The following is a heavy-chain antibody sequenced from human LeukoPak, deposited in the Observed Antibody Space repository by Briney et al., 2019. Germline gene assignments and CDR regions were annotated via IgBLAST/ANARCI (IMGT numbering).Heavy chain of an antibody. CDR1: GFTFSSYT. V-gene: IGHV3-48*04. Sequence: GGSLRLSCAASGFTFSSYTMNWVRQPPGKGLEWVSNIGTSSTTIYHADSVKGRFTISRDNAKNSLYLQMNSLRAEDAAVYYCARVGFGEQRGMDVWGQGTTVTVSS. J-gene: IGHJ6*02. CDR3: ARVGFGEQRGMDV. D-gene: IGHD3-10*01. CDR2: IGTSSTTI.